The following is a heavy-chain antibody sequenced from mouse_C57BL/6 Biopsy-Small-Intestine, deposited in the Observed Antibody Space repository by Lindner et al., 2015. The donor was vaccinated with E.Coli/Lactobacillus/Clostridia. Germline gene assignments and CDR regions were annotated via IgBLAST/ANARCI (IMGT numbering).Heavy chain of an antibody. CDR1: GFSINSDCY. Sequence: EVQLQESGPSLVRPSQTLSLTCTVTGFSINSDCYWIWIRQFPGNKLEYIGYTFYSGITYYNPSLESRTYITRDTSKNQFPLKLSSVTTEDTATYYCARYYYSSSYWYFDVWGTGTTVTVSS. J-gene: IGHJ1*03. CDR3: ARYYYSSSYWYFDV. V-gene: IGHV3-3*01. CDR2: TFYSGIT. D-gene: IGHD1-1*01.